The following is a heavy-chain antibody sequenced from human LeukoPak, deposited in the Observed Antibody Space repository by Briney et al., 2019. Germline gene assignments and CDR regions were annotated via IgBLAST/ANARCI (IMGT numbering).Heavy chain of an antibody. CDR2: ISGSGGST. CDR3: ANPSTGTLDY. CDR1: GFTFSDYA. D-gene: IGHD3-9*01. J-gene: IGHJ4*02. Sequence: PGGSLRLSCEASGFTFSDYAMNWVRQAPGKGLEWVSTISGSGGSTYYTDSVKGRFTISRDNSKNTLYLQMNSLRAEDTAVYYCANPSTGTLDYWGQGTLVTVSS. V-gene: IGHV3-23*01.